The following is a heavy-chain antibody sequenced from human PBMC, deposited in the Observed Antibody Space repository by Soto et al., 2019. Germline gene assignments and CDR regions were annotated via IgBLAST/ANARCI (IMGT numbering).Heavy chain of an antibody. CDR2: IYYSGGT. CDR1: GGSISNSANH. D-gene: IGHD3-10*01. Sequence: QVQLQESGPGLVRPSQTLSLSCTVSGGSISNSANHWSWIRQHPGEGLGWIGYIYYSGGTYYSPSLKGRVTMSIDASKNQFSLKLSSVTAADTAVYYCAKGVRGVPNWFDPWGQGTLVTVSS. J-gene: IGHJ5*02. V-gene: IGHV4-31*03. CDR3: AKGVRGVPNWFDP.